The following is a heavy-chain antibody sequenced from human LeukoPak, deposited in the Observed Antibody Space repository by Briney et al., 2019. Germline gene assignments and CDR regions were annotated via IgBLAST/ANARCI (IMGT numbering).Heavy chain of an antibody. CDR2: INPNSGGT. Sequence: ASVKVSCKASGYTFTSYDINWVRQATGQGLEWMGWINPNSGGTNYAQKFQGRVTMTRDTSISTAYMELSRLRSDDTAVYCCARDPSDYCSGGSCYSLAFDIWGQGTMVTVSS. CDR1: GYTFTSYD. D-gene: IGHD2-15*01. J-gene: IGHJ3*02. V-gene: IGHV1-2*02. CDR3: ARDPSDYCSGGSCYSLAFDI.